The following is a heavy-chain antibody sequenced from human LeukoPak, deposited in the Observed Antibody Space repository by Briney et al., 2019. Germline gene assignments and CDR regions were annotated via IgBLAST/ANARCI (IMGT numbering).Heavy chain of an antibody. CDR3: ARGATGSFDY. J-gene: IGHJ4*02. D-gene: IGHD1-14*01. CDR2: IYRGGST. Sequence: GGSLRLSCAASGFTVSSNYMRWVRQAPGKGLEWVSVIYRGGSTYYADSVRGRFTISRDNSKNTLYLQMNSLRAEDTAVYYCARGATGSFDYWGQGTLVTVSS. V-gene: IGHV3-53*01. CDR1: GFTVSSNY.